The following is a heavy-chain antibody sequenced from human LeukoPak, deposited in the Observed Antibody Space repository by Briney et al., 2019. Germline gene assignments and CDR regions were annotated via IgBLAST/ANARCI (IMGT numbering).Heavy chain of an antibody. CDR3: ARDGGLIVATMSADY. J-gene: IGHJ4*02. Sequence: GGSLRLSCAASGFTFSSYGMHWVRQAPGKGLEWVAVISYDGSNKYYADSVKGRFTISRDNSKNTLYLQMNSLRAEDTAVYYCARDGGLIVATMSADYWGQGTLVTVSS. CDR2: ISYDGSNK. D-gene: IGHD5-12*01. V-gene: IGHV3-30*03. CDR1: GFTFSSYG.